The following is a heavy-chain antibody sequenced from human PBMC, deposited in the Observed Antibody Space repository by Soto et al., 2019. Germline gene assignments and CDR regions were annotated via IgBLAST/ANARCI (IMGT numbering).Heavy chain of an antibody. CDR2: IYYSGIT. D-gene: IGHD6-19*01. CDR1: VCCISINSCY. CDR3: ETNSSGWYRFEQ. J-gene: IGHJ4*02. V-gene: IGHV4-39*01. Sequence: SSTXSLTGTFAVCCISINSCYWCWIRQSPGKVREWIGSIYYSGITYYRPSLNSRVTIYVDTSNNQLSLKLTSVNAAHTAVYYCETNSSGWYRFEQWGQGTLVTV.